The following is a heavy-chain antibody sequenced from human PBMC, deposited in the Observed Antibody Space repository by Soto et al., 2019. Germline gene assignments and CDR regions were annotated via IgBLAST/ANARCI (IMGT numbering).Heavy chain of an antibody. D-gene: IGHD6-13*01. CDR2: INPSGGST. CDR1: GYTFTSYA. J-gene: IGHJ5*02. CDR3: ARAGIAAQERDSWFDP. V-gene: IGHV1-46*01. Sequence: ASVKVSFTASGYTFTSYAMHWVRQAPGQRLEWKGRINPSGGSTSYAQKFQGRVTMTRDTSTSTVYMELSSLRSEDTAVYYCARAGIAAQERDSWFDPWGQGTLVTVSS.